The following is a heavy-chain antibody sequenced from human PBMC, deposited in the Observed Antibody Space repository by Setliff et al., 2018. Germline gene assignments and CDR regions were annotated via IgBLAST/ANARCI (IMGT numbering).Heavy chain of an antibody. CDR1: GCTFSSYA. V-gene: IGHV1-69*13. D-gene: IGHD3-9*01. Sequence: SVKVSCKASGCTFSSYAISWVRQAPGQGLEWMGGISPNFGTANYAQKFQGRVTITADESTTTAYMELSSLRSEDTAVYYCARGTANMYVILTGYGAFEIWGQGTMVTVSS. CDR2: ISPNFGTA. J-gene: IGHJ3*02. CDR3: ARGTANMYVILTGYGAFEI.